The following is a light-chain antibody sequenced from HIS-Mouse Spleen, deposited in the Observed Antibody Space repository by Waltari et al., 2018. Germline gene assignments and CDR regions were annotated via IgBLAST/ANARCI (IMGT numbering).Light chain of an antibody. CDR3: QVWDSSSDHWV. Sequence: QSALTQPASVSGSPGQSITISCTGTSSDVGGYNYVSWYQQHPGKAPKLMIYEVSNRASGVSNRYSGSKSGNTASLTISRVEAGDEADYYCQVWDSSSDHWVFGGGTKLTVL. CDR1: SSDVGGYNY. J-gene: IGLJ3*02. V-gene: IGLV2-14*01. CDR2: EVS.